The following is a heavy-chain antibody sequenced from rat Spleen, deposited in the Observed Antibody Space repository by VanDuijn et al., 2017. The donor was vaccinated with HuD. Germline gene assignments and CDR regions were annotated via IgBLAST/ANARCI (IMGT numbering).Heavy chain of an antibody. J-gene: IGHJ4*01. V-gene: IGHV5S13*01. Sequence: EVQLVESGGGLVQPGRSLKLSCAASGFTYSNYGMAWVRQAPKKGLEWVASISPSGGSTYYRDSVKGRFTISRNNAENTVYLQMNSLRSEDTATYYCGKDMNYYSTYPFYVMGDWGQGASVTVSS. CDR1: GFTYSNYG. CDR3: GKDMNYYSTYPFYVMGD. D-gene: IGHD1-2*01. CDR2: ISPSGGST.